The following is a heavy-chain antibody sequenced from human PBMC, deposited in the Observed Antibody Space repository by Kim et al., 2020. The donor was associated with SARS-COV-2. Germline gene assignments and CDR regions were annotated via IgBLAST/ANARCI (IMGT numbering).Heavy chain of an antibody. CDR3: ARGICSSTSCYVHWFDP. J-gene: IGHJ5*02. Sequence: SETLSLTCTVSGGSISSGGYYWSWLRQHPGKGLEWIGYIYYSGSTYYNLSLKSPVTISVDTSKNQFSLKLRSVSAADTAVYDCARGICSSTSCYVHWFDPWGQGTLVTVSS. CDR2: IYYSGST. D-gene: IGHD2-2*01. V-gene: IGHV4-31*01. CDR1: GGSISSGGYY.